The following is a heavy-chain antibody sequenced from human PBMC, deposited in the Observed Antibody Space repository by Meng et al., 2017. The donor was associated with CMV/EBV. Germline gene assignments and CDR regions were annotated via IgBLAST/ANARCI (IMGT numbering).Heavy chain of an antibody. CDR2: INYRGSA. Sequence: SETLSLTCAVSGGSFSGYSWSWIRQPPGKGLEGIGEINYRGSANYNPSLMSRVTMSVDPSKNQFSLKLSSVTVADTAVYYCARETNGYWGQGTLVTVSS. J-gene: IGHJ4*02. CDR3: ARETNGY. D-gene: IGHD2-8*01. CDR1: GGSFSGYS. V-gene: IGHV4-34*01.